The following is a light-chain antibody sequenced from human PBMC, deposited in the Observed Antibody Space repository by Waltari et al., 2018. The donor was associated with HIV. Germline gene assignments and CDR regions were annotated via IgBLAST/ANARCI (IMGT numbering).Light chain of an antibody. CDR2: WAS. J-gene: IGKJ1*01. CDR3: QQYFSAPWT. Sequence: DIVMTQSPDSLAVSLGERATTNCKSSQSLLYSADNKNYLAWSQQKPGQPPKLLIYWASTREYGVPDRFSGSGSGTDFTLTISSLQADDVAVYCCQQYFSAPWTFGQGTKVEIK. CDR1: QSLLYSADNKNY. V-gene: IGKV4-1*01.